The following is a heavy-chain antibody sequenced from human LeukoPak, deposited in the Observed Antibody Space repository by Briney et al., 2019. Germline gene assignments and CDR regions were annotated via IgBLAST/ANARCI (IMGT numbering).Heavy chain of an antibody. CDR1: GYTFTSYA. CDR2: INAGNGIT. D-gene: IGHD3-22*01. V-gene: IGHV1-3*01. CDR3: ASYDSSGYYD. J-gene: IGHJ4*02. Sequence: ASVKVSCKASGYTFTSYAMHWVRQAPGQRLEWMGWINAGNGITKYSQKFQGRVTITRDTSASTAYMKLSSLRSEDTAVYYCASYDSSGYYDWGPGTLVTVSS.